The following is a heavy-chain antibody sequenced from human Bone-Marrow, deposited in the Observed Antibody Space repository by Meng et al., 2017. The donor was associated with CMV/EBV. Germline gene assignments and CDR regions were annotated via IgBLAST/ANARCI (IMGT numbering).Heavy chain of an antibody. Sequence: SETLSLTCTVSRASISSFYWSWIRQPPGKGLQWIGYVSDSGSAKYNPSLESRGTISRDRSRNQFYLNLNSVTAADTAMYFCARGTGTTQHYFDYCGQGMLVTASS. CDR1: RASISSFY. CDR2: VSDSGSA. CDR3: ARGTGTTQHYFDY. J-gene: IGHJ4*02. D-gene: IGHD1-1*01. V-gene: IGHV4-59*01.